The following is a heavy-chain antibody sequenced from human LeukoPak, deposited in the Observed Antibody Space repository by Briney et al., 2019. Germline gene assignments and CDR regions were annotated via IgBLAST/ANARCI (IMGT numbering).Heavy chain of an antibody. CDR1: GYTFTSYA. CDR3: ARTTYSSGWYGDY. D-gene: IGHD6-19*01. Sequence: GASVKVSCKASGYTFTSYAMHWVRQAPGQRLEWMGWINAGNGNTKYSQEFQGRVTITRDTSASTAYMELRSLRSDDTAVYYCARTTYSSGWYGDYWGQGTLVTVSS. V-gene: IGHV1-3*01. CDR2: INAGNGNT. J-gene: IGHJ4*02.